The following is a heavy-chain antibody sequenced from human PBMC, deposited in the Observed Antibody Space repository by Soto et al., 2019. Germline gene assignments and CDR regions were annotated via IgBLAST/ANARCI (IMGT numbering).Heavy chain of an antibody. CDR1: GFTFSSYG. CDR2: ISYDGSNK. CDR3: AKDPVGATPY. V-gene: IGHV3-30*18. J-gene: IGHJ4*02. D-gene: IGHD1-26*01. Sequence: QVQLVESGGGVVQPGRSLRLSCAASGFTFSSYGMHWVRQAPGKGLEWVAVISYDGSNKYYADSVKGRFTISRDNSKNTLYLQMNSLRAEDTAVYYCAKDPVGATPYWGQGTLVTVSS.